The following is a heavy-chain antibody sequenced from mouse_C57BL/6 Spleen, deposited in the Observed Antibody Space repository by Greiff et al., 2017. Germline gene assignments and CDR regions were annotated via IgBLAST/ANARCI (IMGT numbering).Heavy chain of an antibody. Sequence: QVQLQQPGTELVKPGASVKLSCKASGYTFTSYWMHWVKQRPGQGLEWIGNINPSNGGTNYNEKFKSKATLTVDKSSSTAYMQLSSLTSEDSAVYYCAAITTVVANEDYFDDWGQGTTLTVAS. CDR3: AAITTVVANEDYFDD. D-gene: IGHD1-1*01. CDR1: GYTFTSYW. V-gene: IGHV1-53*01. J-gene: IGHJ2*01. CDR2: INPSNGGT.